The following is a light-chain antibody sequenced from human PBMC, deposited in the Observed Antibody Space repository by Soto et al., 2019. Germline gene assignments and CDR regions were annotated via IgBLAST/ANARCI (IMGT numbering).Light chain of an antibody. J-gene: IGKJ2*01. CDR2: GAS. CDR1: YSVGSD. V-gene: IGKV3-15*01. CDR3: QQSNFWSLNS. Sequence: EIVMTQSPATLSVSPGDRATLSCRATYSVGSDSAWYQVRPGRAPRLLIYGASTRAIGIPARFSGRGSGTEFTLTISSLQSEDFAVYYCQQSNFWSLNSFAQGTKVDIK.